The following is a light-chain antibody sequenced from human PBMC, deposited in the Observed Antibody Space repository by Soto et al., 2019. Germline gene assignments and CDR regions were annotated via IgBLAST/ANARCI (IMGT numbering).Light chain of an antibody. V-gene: IGKV1-27*01. Sequence: DIQMTQSPSSLSASVGDRVTITCRASQGISSYLAWYQQKPGKVPKLLIYAASTWQSGVPSRFSGSGSETAFTLTISSLQPEDVATYYCQKYSSAPWTFGQGTKVEIK. J-gene: IGKJ1*01. CDR3: QKYSSAPWT. CDR2: AAS. CDR1: QGISSY.